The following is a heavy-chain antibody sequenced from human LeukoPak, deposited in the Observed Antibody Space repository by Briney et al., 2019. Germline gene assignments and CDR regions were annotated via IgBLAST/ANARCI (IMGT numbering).Heavy chain of an antibody. CDR1: GFTFSSYE. CDR3: ARGYDSGSYYVY. D-gene: IGHD3-22*01. V-gene: IGHV3-48*03. Sequence: GGSLRVSCAASGFTFSSYEMNWVRQAPGKGLEWVSYISRSASTIYYADSVKGRFTISRDNAKNSLYLQMNSLRAEDTAVYYCARGYDSGSYYVYWGQGTLVTVSS. CDR2: ISRSASTI. J-gene: IGHJ4*02.